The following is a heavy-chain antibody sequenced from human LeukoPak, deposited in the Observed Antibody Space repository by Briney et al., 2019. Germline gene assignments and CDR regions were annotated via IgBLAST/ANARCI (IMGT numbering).Heavy chain of an antibody. V-gene: IGHV3-21*01. D-gene: IGHD6-13*01. Sequence: GGSLRLSCAASGFTFSSYTMNWVRQAPGKGLEWVSSISTSSSYIYYADSVKGRFTISRDNSKNTLHLQLNSLRPEDTAVYYCAKRISSSWTGFDIWGQGTMVTVSS. CDR1: GFTFSSYT. J-gene: IGHJ3*02. CDR3: AKRISSSWTGFDI. CDR2: ISTSSSYI.